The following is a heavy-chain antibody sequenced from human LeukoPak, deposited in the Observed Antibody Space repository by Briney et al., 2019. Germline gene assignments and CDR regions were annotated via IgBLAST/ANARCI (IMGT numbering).Heavy chain of an antibody. D-gene: IGHD1-14*01. CDR3: ARLPDYHYHYMDV. J-gene: IGHJ6*03. CDR1: GGSISSSHYY. Sequence: SETLSLTCSVSGGSISSSHYYWGWIRQSPGKGLEWIGSIYYSGSAYYNPSLESRVTISVDTSKNHFSLMLYSMTAADTADYYCARLPDYHYHYMDVWGKGTTVPVSS. V-gene: IGHV4-39*02. CDR2: IYYSGSA.